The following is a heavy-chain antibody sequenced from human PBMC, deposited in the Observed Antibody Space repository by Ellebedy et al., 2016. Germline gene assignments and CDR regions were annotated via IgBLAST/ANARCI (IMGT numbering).Heavy chain of an antibody. J-gene: IGHJ2*01. V-gene: IGHV4-39*07. Sequence: SETLSLXCTVSAGSVSSRVYYWGWIRQPPGRGLEWIASIYYSGNTYYHPSLESRVTISEDTSKNQFSLKLTSVTAADTAVYYCARTTGDWHFDLWGRGTLVTVSS. CDR3: ARTTGDWHFDL. D-gene: IGHD1-1*01. CDR1: AGSVSSRVYY. CDR2: IYYSGNT.